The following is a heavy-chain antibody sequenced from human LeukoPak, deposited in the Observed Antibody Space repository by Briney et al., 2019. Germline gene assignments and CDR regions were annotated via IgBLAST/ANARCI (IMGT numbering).Heavy chain of an antibody. CDR3: TIVGLDYYDTSGYPS. Sequence: GATVKISCKASGYSFTDYFLHWVQQAPGKGFEWMGRVDPEDGETIYAEKFQGRVAITADTSRDTAYMELSSLRSEDTAVYYCTIVGLDYYDTSGYPSWGQGTLVTVSS. J-gene: IGHJ5*02. CDR2: VDPEDGET. V-gene: IGHV1-69-2*01. CDR1: GYSFTDYF. D-gene: IGHD3-22*01.